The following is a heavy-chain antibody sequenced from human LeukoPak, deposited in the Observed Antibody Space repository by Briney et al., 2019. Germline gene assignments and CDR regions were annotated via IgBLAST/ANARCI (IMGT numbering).Heavy chain of an antibody. CDR3: AKAGSIRFDY. J-gene: IGHJ4*02. CDR1: GGSFSGYY. V-gene: IGHV3-7*03. CDR2: IKQDGSEK. Sequence: LSLTCAVYGGSFSGYYWSWIRQPPGKGLEWVANIKQDGSEKYYVDSVKGRFTISRDDSKNTLYLQMNSLRAEDTAVYYCAKAGSIRFDYWGQGTLVTVSS. D-gene: IGHD1-26*01.